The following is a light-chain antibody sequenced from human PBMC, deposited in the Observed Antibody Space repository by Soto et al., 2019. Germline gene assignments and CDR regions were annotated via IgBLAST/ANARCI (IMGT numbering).Light chain of an antibody. Sequence: QSALTQPPSASGSPGQSVTISCTGTSNDVGGYNYVSWFQQHPGKAPKLMIYEVSERPSGVPDRFSRSKSGNTASLTVSGLQAEDEADYYCSSFAGGDILRVFGGGTKLTVL. CDR2: EVS. CDR1: SNDVGGYNY. V-gene: IGLV2-8*01. CDR3: SSFAGGDILRV. J-gene: IGLJ2*01.